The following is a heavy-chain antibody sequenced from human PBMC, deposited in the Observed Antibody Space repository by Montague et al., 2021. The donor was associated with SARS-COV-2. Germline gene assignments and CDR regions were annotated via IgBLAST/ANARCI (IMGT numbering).Heavy chain of an antibody. Sequence: SLRLSCAASGFTFRDYYMNWIRQAPGEGLEWVSPISSSGTTLYYASSVKGRFTISRDNAKNSLYLQMNSLRAEDTAVYYCARDLAVAYWGQGTLVTVSS. CDR3: ARDLAVAY. CDR1: GFTFRDYY. J-gene: IGHJ4*02. V-gene: IGHV3-11*01. CDR2: ISSSGTTL.